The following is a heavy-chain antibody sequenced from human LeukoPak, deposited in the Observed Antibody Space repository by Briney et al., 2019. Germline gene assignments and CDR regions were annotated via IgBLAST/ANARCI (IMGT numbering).Heavy chain of an antibody. D-gene: IGHD3-3*01. CDR3: ATPYDFWSGYWSLQY. CDR1: GYTLTELS. CDR2: FDPENGET. V-gene: IGHV1-24*01. Sequence: ASVKVSCKVSGYTLTELSMHWVRQAPGKGLEWMGGFDPENGETTYAQKFQGRVTMTEDTSTDTAYMELSSLRSEDTAVYYCATPYDFWSGYWSLQYWGQGTLVTVSS. J-gene: IGHJ4*02.